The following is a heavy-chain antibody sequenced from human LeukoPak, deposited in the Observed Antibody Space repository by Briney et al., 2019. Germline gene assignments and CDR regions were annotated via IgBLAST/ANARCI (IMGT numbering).Heavy chain of an antibody. V-gene: IGHV1-69*05. D-gene: IGHD6-6*01. CDR3: ARGPLIAARQAYFDY. CDR2: IIPIFGTA. CDR1: GGTFSSYA. Sequence: ASVKVSCKASGGTFSSYAISWVRQAPGQGLEWMGGIIPIFGTANYAQKFEGRVTITTDEYTSTAYMELSSLRSEDTAVYYCARGPLIAARQAYFDYWGQGTLVTVSS. J-gene: IGHJ4*02.